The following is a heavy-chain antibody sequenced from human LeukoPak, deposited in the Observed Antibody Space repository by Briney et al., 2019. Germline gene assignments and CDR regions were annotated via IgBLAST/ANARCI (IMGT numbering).Heavy chain of an antibody. V-gene: IGHV4-59*11. Sequence: SETLSLTCTASGGSISSHYWSWLRQPPGKGLEWIGYIYYSGSTNYNPSLKSRVTISVDTSKNQFSLKLSSVTAADTAVYYCARQPDRGYPWYWFDPWGQGTLVTVSS. CDR1: GGSISSHY. D-gene: IGHD3-22*01. CDR2: IYYSGST. CDR3: ARQPDRGYPWYWFDP. J-gene: IGHJ5*02.